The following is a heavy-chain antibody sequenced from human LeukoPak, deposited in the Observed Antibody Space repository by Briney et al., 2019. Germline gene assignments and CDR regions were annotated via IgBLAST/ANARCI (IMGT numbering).Heavy chain of an antibody. Sequence: SETLSLTCTVSGGSFSSSSYYWAWIRRPPGKELEWIGSFYYDGSTYYNPSLKSRVTVPVDTSKNQFSLRLTSVSAADTAFYYCVRRAHVDMPVWGQGTLVTVSS. V-gene: IGHV4-39*01. D-gene: IGHD2-2*01. J-gene: IGHJ3*01. CDR3: VRRAHVDMPV. CDR2: FYYDGST. CDR1: GGSFSSSSYY.